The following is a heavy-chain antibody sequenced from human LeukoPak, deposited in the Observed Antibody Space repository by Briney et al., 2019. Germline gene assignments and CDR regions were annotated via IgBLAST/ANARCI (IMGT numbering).Heavy chain of an antibody. V-gene: IGHV1-2*02. Sequence: ASVKVSCKASGYTFTGYYMHWVRQAPGQGLEWMGRINPNSGGTNYAQKFQGRVTMTRDTSISTAYMELSRLRSDDTAVYYCARVGAYYDSSGYYNYWGQGTLVTVSS. J-gene: IGHJ4*02. CDR2: INPNSGGT. CDR3: ARVGAYYDSSGYYNY. D-gene: IGHD3-22*01. CDR1: GYTFTGYY.